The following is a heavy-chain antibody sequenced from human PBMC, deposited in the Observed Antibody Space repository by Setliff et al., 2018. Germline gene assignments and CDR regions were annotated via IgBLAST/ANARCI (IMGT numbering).Heavy chain of an antibody. J-gene: IGHJ6*02. CDR3: ARLPYSSSWYYPSYYYGMDV. V-gene: IGHV3-30*03. CDR2: ISYDGSNK. D-gene: IGHD6-13*01. Sequence: GGSLRLSCAASGFTFSSYGMHWVRQAPGKGLEWVAVISYDGSNKYYADSVKGRFTISRDNSKNTLYLQMNSLRAEDTAVYYCARLPYSSSWYYPSYYYGMDVWGQGTTVTVSS. CDR1: GFTFSSYG.